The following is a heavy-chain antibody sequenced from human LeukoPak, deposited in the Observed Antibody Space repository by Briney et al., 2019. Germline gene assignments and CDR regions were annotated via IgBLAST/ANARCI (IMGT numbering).Heavy chain of an antibody. CDR3: ARDRLRIAAATPPDY. CDR2: ISSGISTI. Sequence: GGSLRLSCAASGFTFSSYSMNWVRQAPGKGLEWVSYISSGISTIYYADSVKGRFTISRDNAKNSLYLQMNSLRAEDTAVYYCARDRLRIAAATPPDYWGQGTLVTVSS. J-gene: IGHJ4*02. V-gene: IGHV3-48*01. CDR1: GFTFSSYS. D-gene: IGHD6-13*01.